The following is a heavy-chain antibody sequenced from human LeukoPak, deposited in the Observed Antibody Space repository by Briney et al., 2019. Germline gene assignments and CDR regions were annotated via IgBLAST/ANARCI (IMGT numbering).Heavy chain of an antibody. CDR3: ARFRSAVAGTYNYYYLDV. V-gene: IGHV4-59*01. D-gene: IGHD6-19*01. J-gene: IGHJ6*03. Sequence: SETLSLTCTVSDGSISSYYWSWIRLPPGKGLEYIGYVSYSGTTHYNPSLKSRLTISLDTSKNQISLRLSSVTAADTAVYYCARFRSAVAGTYNYYYLDVWGKGTTVTVSS. CDR2: VSYSGTT. CDR1: DGSISSYY.